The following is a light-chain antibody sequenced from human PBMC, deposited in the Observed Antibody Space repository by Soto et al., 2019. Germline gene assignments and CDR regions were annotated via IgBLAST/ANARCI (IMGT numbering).Light chain of an antibody. Sequence: EIVLTQSPGTLSLSPGERATLSCRASQSVSSNYLDWYQQKPGQAPRLLIYAASDRATGTPDRFSGSGSGPDFTLTITRLEPDDFAVYYCQQYGSSPPATFGGGTKVEI. J-gene: IGKJ4*01. CDR3: QQYGSSPPAT. CDR2: AAS. CDR1: QSVSSNY. V-gene: IGKV3-20*01.